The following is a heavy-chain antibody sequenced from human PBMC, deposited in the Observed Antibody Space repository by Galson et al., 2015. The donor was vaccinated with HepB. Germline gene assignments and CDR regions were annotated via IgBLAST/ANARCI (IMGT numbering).Heavy chain of an antibody. Sequence: ETLSLTCTVSGGSISRDGYYWGWIRQPPGRGLEWIGSIYYSGSTFYNPSLKSRVTMSVDTSKNQFSLQLSSVTAADTAVYYCALSIAARPGPWGTMDVWGQGTTGSVS. D-gene: IGHD6-6*01. CDR1: GGSISRDGYY. J-gene: IGHJ6*02. CDR3: ALSIAARPGPWGTMDV. CDR2: IYYSGST. V-gene: IGHV4-39*01.